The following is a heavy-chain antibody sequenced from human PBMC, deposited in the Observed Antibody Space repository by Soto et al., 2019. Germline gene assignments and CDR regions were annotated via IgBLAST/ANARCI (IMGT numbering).Heavy chain of an antibody. CDR1: GYTFSNYG. V-gene: IGHV1-18*01. CDR3: GREGEDSWQYTYYHGMDV. CDR2: ISGFNGHT. J-gene: IGHJ6*02. D-gene: IGHD2-15*01. Sequence: QVHLVQSGAEVKKPGASVKVSCKSSGYTFSNYGISWVRQAPGQGPEWMGWISGFNGHTNYAQNLQGRLTMTTDTSTSTAYMELRSLRSDDTAVYYCGREGEDSWQYTYYHGMDVWGQGTTVTVSS.